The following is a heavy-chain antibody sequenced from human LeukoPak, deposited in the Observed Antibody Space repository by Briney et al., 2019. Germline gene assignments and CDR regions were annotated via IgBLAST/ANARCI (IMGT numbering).Heavy chain of an antibody. CDR1: GGTFSSYA. D-gene: IGHD3-22*01. V-gene: IGHV1-69*05. J-gene: IGHJ6*03. CDR3: ARGYYDSSGYYLISRHYYYYMDV. Sequence: ASVKVSCKASGGTFSSYAISWVRQAPGQGLEWMGGIIPIFGTANYAQKFQGRVTITTDESTSTAYMELSSLRSEDTAVYYCARGYYDSSGYYLISRHYYYYMDVWGKGITVTVSS. CDR2: IIPIFGTA.